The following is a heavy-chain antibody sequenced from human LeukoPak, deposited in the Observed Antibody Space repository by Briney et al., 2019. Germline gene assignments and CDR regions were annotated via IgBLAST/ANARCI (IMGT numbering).Heavy chain of an antibody. Sequence: ASVKVSCKASGGTFSSYAISWVLQATGQGLEWMGRIIPIFGTATYAQKFKGRVTMTTDESTCTAYMELSSMRSEDTAVYYCAREGSQEGFDYWGQGTLVTVSS. J-gene: IGHJ4*02. CDR2: IIPIFGTA. CDR1: GGTFSSYA. V-gene: IGHV1-69*05. CDR3: AREGSQEGFDY.